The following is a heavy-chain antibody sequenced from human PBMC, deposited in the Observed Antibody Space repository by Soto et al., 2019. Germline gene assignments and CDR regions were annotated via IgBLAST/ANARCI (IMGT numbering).Heavy chain of an antibody. Sequence: SSETLSLTCAVSGGSISSGGYSWSWIRQPPGKGLEWIGYIYHSGSTYYNPSLKSRVTISVDRSKNQFSLKLSSVTAADTAVYYCARADPTGTAPDYWGQGTLVTVSS. J-gene: IGHJ4*02. CDR1: GGSISSGGYS. V-gene: IGHV4-30-2*01. D-gene: IGHD1-1*01. CDR3: ARADPTGTAPDY. CDR2: IYHSGST.